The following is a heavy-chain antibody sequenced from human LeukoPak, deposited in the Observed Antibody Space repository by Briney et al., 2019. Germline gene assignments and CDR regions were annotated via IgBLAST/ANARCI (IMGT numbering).Heavy chain of an antibody. CDR3: AASRNWGSIPYFDY. CDR1: GYTFTSYD. D-gene: IGHD7-27*01. CDR2: MNPNSGAT. J-gene: IGHJ4*02. V-gene: IGHV1-8*01. Sequence: ASVKVSCKAPGYTFTSYDFNWLRQATGQGPEWMGWMNPNSGATGYAQKFQGRVTMTEDTSTDTACMELSSLRSEDTAVYYCAASRNWGSIPYFDYWGQGTLVTVSS.